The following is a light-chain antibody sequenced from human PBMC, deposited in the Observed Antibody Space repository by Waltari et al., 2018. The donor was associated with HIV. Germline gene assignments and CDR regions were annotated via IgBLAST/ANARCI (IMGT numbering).Light chain of an antibody. CDR1: SSDVGGYNY. CDR2: DVS. Sequence: QSALTQPASVSGSPGQSITISCTGTSSDVGGYNYVSWYQQHPVKAPKLMFYDVSKRPSGGSNPFSGSKSGNTASLTISGLQAEDEADYYCCSYAGSSTLVFGGGTKLTVL. V-gene: IGLV2-23*02. J-gene: IGLJ2*01. CDR3: CSYAGSSTLV.